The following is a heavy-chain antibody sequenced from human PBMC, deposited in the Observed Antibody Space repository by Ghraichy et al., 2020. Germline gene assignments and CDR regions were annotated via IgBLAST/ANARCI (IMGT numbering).Heavy chain of an antibody. V-gene: IGHV4-59*01. J-gene: IGHJ3*02. D-gene: IGHD3-3*01. Sequence: SQTLSLTCTVSGGSISSYYWSWIRQPPGKGLEWIGYIYYSGSTNYNPSLKSRVTISVDTSKNQFSLKLSSVTAADTAVYYCARDVFWSGNDAFDIWGQGTMVTVSS. CDR1: GGSISSYY. CDR3: ARDVFWSGNDAFDI. CDR2: IYYSGST.